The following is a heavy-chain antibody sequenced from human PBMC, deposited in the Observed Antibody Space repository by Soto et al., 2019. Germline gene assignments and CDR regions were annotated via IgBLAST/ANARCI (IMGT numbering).Heavy chain of an antibody. CDR1: GFSFSSHA. CDR3: AKTESFNGYYNAFDS. CDR2: ISFDGSDQ. J-gene: IGHJ5*01. V-gene: IGHV3-30-3*01. Sequence: LRLSCAASGFSFSSHAMHWVRQAPGKGLEWVAVISFDGSDQDYADSVKGRFTISRDNSGNTVYLQMNSLNAGDTALYYCAKTESFNGYYNAFDSWGREPGSPSPQ. D-gene: IGHD3-9*01.